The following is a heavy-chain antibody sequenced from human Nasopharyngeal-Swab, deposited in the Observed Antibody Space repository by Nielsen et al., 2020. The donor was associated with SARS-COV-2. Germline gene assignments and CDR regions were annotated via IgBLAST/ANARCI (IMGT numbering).Heavy chain of an antibody. J-gene: IGHJ5*02. CDR3: SRGSIAAAQNNNWFDP. D-gene: IGHD6-13*01. V-gene: IGHV1-69*13. Sequence: SVKVSCKASGGTFSSYAISWVRQPPPQGFEWMGGSIPIFGTANYAQKFQGRVTITADESTSTAYMELSSLRSEDTAVYYCSRGSIAAAQNNNWFDPWGQGTLVTVSS. CDR1: GGTFSSYA. CDR2: SIPIFGTA.